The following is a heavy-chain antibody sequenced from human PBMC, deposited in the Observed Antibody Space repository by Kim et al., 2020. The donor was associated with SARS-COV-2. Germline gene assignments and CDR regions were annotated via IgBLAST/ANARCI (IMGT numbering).Heavy chain of an antibody. CDR1: GYTFTGYY. D-gene: IGHD2-21*02. CDR2: INPNSGGT. Sequence: ASVKVSCKASGYTFTGYYMHWVRQAPGQGLEWMGRINPNSGGTNYAQKFQGRVTMTRDTSISTAYMELSRLRSDDTAVYYCASPGTVVTPENYFDYWGQGTLVTVSS. J-gene: IGHJ4*02. CDR3: ASPGTVVTPENYFDY. V-gene: IGHV1-2*06.